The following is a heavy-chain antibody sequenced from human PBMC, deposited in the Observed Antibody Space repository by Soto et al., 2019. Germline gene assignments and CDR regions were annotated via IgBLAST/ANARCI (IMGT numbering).Heavy chain of an antibody. CDR2: ISSTTNYI. J-gene: IGHJ4*02. Sequence: GGSLRLSCAASGFTFTGYSMNWVRQAPGKGLEWVASISSTTNYIYYGESLKGRLTISRDNAKNSMYLQMNTLRAEDTAVYYCARESEDLSSNLDYWGQGTLVT. CDR3: ARESEDLSSNLDY. CDR1: GFTFTGYS. V-gene: IGHV3-21*06.